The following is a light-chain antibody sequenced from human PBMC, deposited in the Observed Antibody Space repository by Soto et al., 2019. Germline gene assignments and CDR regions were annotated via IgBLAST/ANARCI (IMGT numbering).Light chain of an antibody. CDR2: GVS. Sequence: DMQMTQSPSTMSASVGDGVTITCRASQSIGTWLAWYQQKPGKAPKVLIYGVSTLKSGVPSRFSGSASATEFTLSISSLQPDDFATYYCQQYKSYWTFGQGTKVDIK. V-gene: IGKV1-5*01. J-gene: IGKJ1*01. CDR1: QSIGTW. CDR3: QQYKSYWT.